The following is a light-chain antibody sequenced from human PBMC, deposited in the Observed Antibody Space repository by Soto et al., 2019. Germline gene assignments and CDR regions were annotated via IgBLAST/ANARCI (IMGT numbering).Light chain of an antibody. CDR2: AAS. V-gene: IGKV1-16*02. Sequence: DIQMTQSPSSLSAAVGDSVTVTCRASRTIYTSLAWFQQRPGRAPRSLIYAASTLQGGVPSKFSGNGSKTHFTLTISSLQPEDAGTYYCHQYQSYPLTFGGGTWVEIK. CDR1: RTIYTS. J-gene: IGKJ4*01. CDR3: HQYQSYPLT.